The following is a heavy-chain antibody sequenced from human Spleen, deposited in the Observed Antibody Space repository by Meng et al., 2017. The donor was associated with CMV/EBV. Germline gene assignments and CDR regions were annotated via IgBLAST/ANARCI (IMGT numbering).Heavy chain of an antibody. CDR1: GYSISSGYY. V-gene: IGHV4-61*01. J-gene: IGHJ6*02. CDR2: IYYSGST. D-gene: IGHD6-19*01. CDR3: AIAVAGVSSRYGMDV. Sequence: ESLKISCTVSGYSISSGYYWSWIRQPPGKGLEWIGYIYYSGSTNYNPSLKSRVTISVDTSKNQFSLKLSSVTAADTAVYYCAIAVAGVSSRYGMDVWGQGTTVTVSS.